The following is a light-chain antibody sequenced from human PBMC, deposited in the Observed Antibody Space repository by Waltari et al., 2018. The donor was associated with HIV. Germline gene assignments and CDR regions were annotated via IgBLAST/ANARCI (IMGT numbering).Light chain of an antibody. CDR2: EST. CDR3: ASFTGANTRL. V-gene: IGLV2-14*03. CDR1: SSDIGYYSY. Sequence: QSALTQPASVSGSPGQSITISCTGTSSDIGYYSYVSWFQTPPGKAPKLIIYESTYRPSGVSDRFSGSRSGNTASLTISGLQPEDEGHYHCASFTGANTRLFGGGTLVTVL. J-gene: IGLJ2*01.